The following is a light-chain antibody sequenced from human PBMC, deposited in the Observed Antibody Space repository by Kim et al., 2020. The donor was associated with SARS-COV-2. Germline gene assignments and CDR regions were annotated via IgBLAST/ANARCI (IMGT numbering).Light chain of an antibody. CDR1: SSDVGGCNY. J-gene: IGLJ2*01. CDR3: SSYAGSNNLV. Sequence: GQSVTHSCTGTSSDVGGCNYVSWYQQHPGKAPKLMIYEVSKRPSGVPDRFSGSKSGNTASLTVSGLQAEDEADYYCSSYAGSNNLVFGGGTQLTVL. V-gene: IGLV2-8*01. CDR2: EVS.